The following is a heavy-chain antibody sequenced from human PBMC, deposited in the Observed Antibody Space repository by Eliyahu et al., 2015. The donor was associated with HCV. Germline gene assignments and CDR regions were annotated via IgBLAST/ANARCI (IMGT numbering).Heavy chain of an antibody. J-gene: IGHJ4*02. CDR2: ISSSSSYI. D-gene: IGHD2-15*01. CDR3: ARDGCSGGSCYHFDY. V-gene: IGHV3-21*01. Sequence: LEWVSSISSSSSYIYYADSVKGRFTISRDNAKNSLYLQMNSLRAEDTAVYYCARDGCSGGSCYHFDYWGQGTLVTVSS.